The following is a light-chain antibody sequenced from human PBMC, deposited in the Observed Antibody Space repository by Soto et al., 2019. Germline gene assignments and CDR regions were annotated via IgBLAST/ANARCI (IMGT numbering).Light chain of an antibody. CDR2: DVS. CDR1: QSVDSS. V-gene: IGKV3-11*01. Sequence: EIVLTQSPATLSLSPGEGATLSCRASQSVDSSLAWYQQKPGQAPRLLLYDVSDRATGIPARFSGSGSGTDFALTISRLEPEDFAFYYRQQRYDRRLTFGGGTKVE. J-gene: IGKJ4*01. CDR3: QQRYDRRLT.